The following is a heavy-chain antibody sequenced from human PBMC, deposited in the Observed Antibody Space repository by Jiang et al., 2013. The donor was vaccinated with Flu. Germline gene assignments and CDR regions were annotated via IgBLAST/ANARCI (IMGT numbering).Heavy chain of an antibody. J-gene: IGHJ4*02. Sequence: VQLLESGGGVVQPGRSLRLSCAASGFTFSSYGMHWVRQAPGKGLEWVAVIWYDGSNKYYADSVKGRFTISRDNSKNTLYLQMNSLRAEDTAVYYCARDGGMVRGVIKPQGYFDYWGQGTLVTVSS. CDR2: IWYDGSNK. V-gene: IGHV3-33*01. CDR3: ARDGGMVRGVIKPQGYFDY. D-gene: IGHD3-10*01. CDR1: GFTFSSYG.